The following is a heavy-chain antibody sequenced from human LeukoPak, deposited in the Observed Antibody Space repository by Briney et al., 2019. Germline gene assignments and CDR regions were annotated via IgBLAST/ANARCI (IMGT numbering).Heavy chain of an antibody. V-gene: IGHV1-8*01. CDR1: GYTFTSYD. J-gene: IGHJ4*02. CDR3: WVVRGRDLDY. Sequence: ASVKVSCKASGYTFTSYDINWVRQATWQGLEWMGWMNPNSGNTGYAQKFQGRVTMTRNTSISTAYMELSSLTAEDTAVYYCWVVRGRDLDYWGQGRLVTVSS. D-gene: IGHD3-10*01. CDR2: MNPNSGNT.